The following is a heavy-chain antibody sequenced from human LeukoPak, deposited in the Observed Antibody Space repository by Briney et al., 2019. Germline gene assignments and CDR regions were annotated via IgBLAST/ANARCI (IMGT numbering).Heavy chain of an antibody. CDR3: ARGGLRVSWFDP. Sequence: LETLSLTCTVSGGSISSYYWSWIRQPPGKGLEWIGYIYYSGSTNYNPSLKSRVTISVDTSKNQFSLKLSSVTAADTAVYYCARGGLRVSWFDPWGQGTLVTVSS. CDR1: GGSISSYY. J-gene: IGHJ5*02. CDR2: IYYSGST. V-gene: IGHV4-59*01. D-gene: IGHD4-17*01.